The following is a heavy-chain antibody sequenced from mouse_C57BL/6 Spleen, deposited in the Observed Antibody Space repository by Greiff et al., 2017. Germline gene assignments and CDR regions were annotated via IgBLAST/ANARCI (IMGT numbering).Heavy chain of an antibody. CDR3: ARKGDSPYYFDY. CDR2: IYPGDGDT. V-gene: IGHV1-82*01. J-gene: IGHJ2*01. Sequence: VQLQQSGPELVKPGASVKISCKASGYAFSSSWMNWVKQRPGKGLEWIGRIYPGDGDTNYNGKFKGKATLTADKSSSTAYMQLSSLTSEDSAVYFGARKGDSPYYFDYWGQGTTLTVAS. CDR1: GYAFSSSW.